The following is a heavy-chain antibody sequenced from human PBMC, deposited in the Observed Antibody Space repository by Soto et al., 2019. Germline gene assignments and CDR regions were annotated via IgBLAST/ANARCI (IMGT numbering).Heavy chain of an antibody. CDR2: VSRGSSYI. D-gene: IGHD2-15*01. J-gene: IGHJ6*02. V-gene: IGHV3-21*01. CDR3: VREKDRAYYYYGMDV. CDR1: GFTFSNYS. Sequence: PGGSLRLSCAASGFTFSNYSMNWVRKAPGKGLEWVASVSRGSSYIYHADSVKGRFTISRDNAKNSLYLQMNSLRAEDTAVYYCVREKDRAYYYYGMDVWGQGTTVTVSS.